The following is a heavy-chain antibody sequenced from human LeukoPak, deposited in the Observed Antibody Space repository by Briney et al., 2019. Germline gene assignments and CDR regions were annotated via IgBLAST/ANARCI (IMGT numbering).Heavy chain of an antibody. CDR1: GGSISSSSYY. Sequence: SETLSLTCTVSGGSISSSSYYWGWTRQPPGKGLEWIGSIYYSGSTYYNPSLKSRVTISVDTSKNQFSLKLSSVTAADTAVYYCARGVHSYDSSGYYLDYWGQGTLVTVSS. V-gene: IGHV4-39*07. CDR3: ARGVHSYDSSGYYLDY. J-gene: IGHJ4*02. CDR2: IYYSGST. D-gene: IGHD3-22*01.